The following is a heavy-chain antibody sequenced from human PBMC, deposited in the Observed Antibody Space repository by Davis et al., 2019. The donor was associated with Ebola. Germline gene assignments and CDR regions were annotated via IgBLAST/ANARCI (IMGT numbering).Heavy chain of an antibody. J-gene: IGHJ4*02. CDR1: GFTFTSYA. V-gene: IGHV3-23*01. Sequence: GESLKISCAASGFTFTSYAMSWVRQAPGKRLEWVSDISGSGGSTYYAASVKGRFIVSRDNSKNKLYLQMNSLIAEGTAVYYCVVVTTLYFAYWGKGTLVTVYS. CDR2: ISGSGGST. D-gene: IGHD2-21*02. CDR3: VVVTTLYFAY.